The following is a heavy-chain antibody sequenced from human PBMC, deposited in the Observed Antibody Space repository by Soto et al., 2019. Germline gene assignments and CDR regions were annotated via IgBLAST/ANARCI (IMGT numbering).Heavy chain of an antibody. CDR3: ARDGGCRDGYTVGCNLFDP. V-gene: IGHV3-33*01. D-gene: IGHD5-12*01. CDR1: GFTFSSYG. CDR2: IWYDGSNK. Sequence: QVQLVESGGGVVQPGRSLRLSCAASGFTFSSYGMHWVRQAPGKGLEWVAVIWYDGSNKYYADSVKGRFTISRDNSKNTLYLQMNGLRAEDTAVYYCARDGGCRDGYTVGCNLFDPWGQGTLVTVSS. J-gene: IGHJ5*02.